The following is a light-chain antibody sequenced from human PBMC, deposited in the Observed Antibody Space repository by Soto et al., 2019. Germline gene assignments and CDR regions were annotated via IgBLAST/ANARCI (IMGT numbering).Light chain of an antibody. CDR1: SSDVGSYNL. CDR3: CSSAGSSTWV. V-gene: IGLV2-23*01. J-gene: IGLJ3*02. CDR2: EGS. Sequence: QSALTQPASVSGSPGQSITISCTGTSSDVGSYNLVSWYQQHPGKAPKLMIYEGSKRPSGVSNRFSGSQSGNTASLTISGLQAEDEADYYCCSSAGSSTWVFGGGTKLTVL.